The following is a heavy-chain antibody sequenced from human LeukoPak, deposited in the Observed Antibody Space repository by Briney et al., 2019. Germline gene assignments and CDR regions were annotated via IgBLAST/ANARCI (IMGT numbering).Heavy chain of an antibody. V-gene: IGHV1-8*01. CDR3: ARGIVGGYSYGRYYFDY. J-gene: IGHJ4*02. CDR2: MNPNSGNT. CDR1: GYTFTSYD. Sequence: ASVKVSCKASGYTFTSYDINWVRQATGQGLEWMGWMNPNSGNTGYAQKFQGRVTMTRNTSISTAYMELSSLRSEDTAVYYCARGIVGGYSYGRYYFDYWGQGTLVTVSS. D-gene: IGHD5-18*01.